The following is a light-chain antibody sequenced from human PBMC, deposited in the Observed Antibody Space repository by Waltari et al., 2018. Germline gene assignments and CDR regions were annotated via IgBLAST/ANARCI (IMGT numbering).Light chain of an antibody. CDR1: NIGRES. Sequence: SYVLTQPPSVSVAPVQTPSISCGGDNIGRESVQWYQQKPGRAPGMVLFDGSDRPLGGPAGSSGCKSGNTATLTISGMEAGEEAAYYCQGWDPYTGHVLFGGGTKLTVL. CDR3: QGWDPYTGHVL. CDR2: DGS. V-gene: IGLV3-21*02. J-gene: IGLJ2*01.